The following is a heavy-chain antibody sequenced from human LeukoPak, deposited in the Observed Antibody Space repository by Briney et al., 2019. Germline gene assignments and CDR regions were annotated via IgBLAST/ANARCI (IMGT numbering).Heavy chain of an antibody. J-gene: IGHJ4*02. D-gene: IGHD3-16*01. Sequence: AGGSLRLSCAASGFTFSNAWMSWVRQAPGKGLEWLSGITSGASVIYYADSVKGRFTISRDDAMNSVFLQMSGLTVDDTAVYYCARKRLADLGDDTSFGGTPFDSWGQGTLVIVSS. V-gene: IGHV3-11*01. CDR3: ARKRLADLGDDTSFGGTPFDS. CDR2: ITSGASVI. CDR1: GFTFSNAW.